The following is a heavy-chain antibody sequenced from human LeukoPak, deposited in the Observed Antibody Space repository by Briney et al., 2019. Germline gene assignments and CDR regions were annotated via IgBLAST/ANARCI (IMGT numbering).Heavy chain of an antibody. V-gene: IGHV1-18*01. J-gene: IGHJ4*02. CDR3: ARAREAAAGTPAY. CDR1: GYTFTSYV. Sequence: SVKVSCKAAGYTFTSYVIISVRLSPGQGVEWMGWISPYNGNTNSAQKFQGRVTMTTDTSTSTAYMEVRRLRSDDTDVYYCARAREAAAGTPAYWGQGTLVTVSS. D-gene: IGHD6-13*01. CDR2: ISPYNGNT.